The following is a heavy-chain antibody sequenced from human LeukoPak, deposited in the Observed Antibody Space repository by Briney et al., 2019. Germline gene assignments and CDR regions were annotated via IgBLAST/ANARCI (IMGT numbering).Heavy chain of an antibody. D-gene: IGHD1-26*01. CDR3: ARAWHGIYSGSYYAHSRAPGVRYFQH. CDR2: ISSSGSTI. V-gene: IGHV3-11*01. CDR1: GFTFSDYY. J-gene: IGHJ1*01. Sequence: GGSLRLSCAASGFTFSDYYMSWIRQAPGKGLEWVSYISSSGSTIYYADSVKGRFTISRDNAKNSLYLQMNSLRAEDTAVYYCARAWHGIYSGSYYAHSRAPGVRYFQHWGQGTLVTVSS.